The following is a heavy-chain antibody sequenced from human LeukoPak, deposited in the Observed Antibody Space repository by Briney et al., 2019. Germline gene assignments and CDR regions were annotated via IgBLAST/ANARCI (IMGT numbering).Heavy chain of an antibody. J-gene: IGHJ6*02. Sequence: ASVKVSCKASGYTFTSYGISWVRQAPGQGLEWMGWISAYNGNTNYAQKLQGRVTMTTDTSTSTAYMELRSLRSDDTAVYYCARAPSDYSNYLFDYYGMDVWSQGTTVTVSS. CDR1: GYTFTSYG. V-gene: IGHV1-18*01. CDR2: ISAYNGNT. CDR3: ARAPSDYSNYLFDYYGMDV. D-gene: IGHD4-11*01.